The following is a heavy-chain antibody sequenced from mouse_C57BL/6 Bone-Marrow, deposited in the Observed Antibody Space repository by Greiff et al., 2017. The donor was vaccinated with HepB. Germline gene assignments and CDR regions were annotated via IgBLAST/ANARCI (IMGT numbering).Heavy chain of an antibody. CDR3: CRSTTVVAHWYFDF. V-gene: IGHV14-3*01. Sequence: EVKLMESVAELVRPGASVKLSCTASGFNIKNTYMHWVKQRPEQGLEWIGRIDPANGNTKYAPKFQGKAPITADTSSNTAYLQLSSLTSEDTALYYCCRSTTVVAHWYFDFWGTGTTVTVSS. J-gene: IGHJ1*03. CDR1: GFNIKNTY. CDR2: IDPANGNT. D-gene: IGHD1-1*01.